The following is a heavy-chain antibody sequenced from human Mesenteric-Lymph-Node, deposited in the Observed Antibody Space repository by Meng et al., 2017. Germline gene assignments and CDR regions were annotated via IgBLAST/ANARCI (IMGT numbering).Heavy chain of an antibody. J-gene: IGHJ1*01. D-gene: IGHD6-19*01. CDR2: ISSSGSTI. Sequence: GESLKISCAASGFTFSDYYMSWIRQAPGKGLEWVSYISSSGSTIYYAASVKGRFTISRDNAKNSLYLQMNSLRDEDTAVYYCARGSSNWPKFQHWGQGTRVTGSS. CDR3: ARGSSNWPKFQH. V-gene: IGHV3-11*04. CDR1: GFTFSDYY.